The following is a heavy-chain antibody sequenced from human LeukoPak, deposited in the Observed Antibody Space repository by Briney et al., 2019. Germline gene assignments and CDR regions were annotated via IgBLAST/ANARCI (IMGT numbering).Heavy chain of an antibody. CDR1: GGSISSSSYY. Sequence: SETLSLTCTVSGGSISSSSYYWGWIRQPPGKGLEWIGYIYYSGSTNYNPSLKSRVTISVDTSKNQFSLKLSSVTAADTAVYYCARQQVLLWFGEFHNWFDPWGQGTLVTVSS. D-gene: IGHD3-10*01. CDR3: ARQQVLLWFGEFHNWFDP. CDR2: IYYSGST. V-gene: IGHV4-61*05. J-gene: IGHJ5*02.